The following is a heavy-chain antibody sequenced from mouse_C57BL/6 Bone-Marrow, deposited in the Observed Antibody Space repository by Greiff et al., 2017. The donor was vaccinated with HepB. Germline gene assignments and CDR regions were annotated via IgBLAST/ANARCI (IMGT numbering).Heavy chain of an antibody. Sequence: VQLQESGGDLVKPGGSLKLSCAASGFTFSSYGMSWVRQTPDKRLEWVATISSGGSYTYYPDSVKGRFTISRDNAKNTLYLQMSSLKSEDTAMYYCARHRDYWGQGTSVTVSS. J-gene: IGHJ4*01. CDR3: ARHRDY. CDR2: ISSGGSYT. V-gene: IGHV5-6*01. CDR1: GFTFSSYG.